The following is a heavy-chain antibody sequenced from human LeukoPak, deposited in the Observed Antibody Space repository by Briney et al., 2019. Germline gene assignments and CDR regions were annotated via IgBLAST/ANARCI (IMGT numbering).Heavy chain of an antibody. V-gene: IGHV3-21*04. CDR3: ARGLDDGSGYDDY. J-gene: IGHJ4*02. Sequence: VGSLKLSCAASGFTFSNYSMNWVRQAPGQGLEWVSSINRSSGYIYYADTVWGRFTISTDNAKNSLFLQLNRLRAEDTPVYYCARGLDDGSGYDDYWGQGTLVSVSS. D-gene: IGHD3-22*01. CDR1: GFTFSNYS. CDR2: INRSSGYI.